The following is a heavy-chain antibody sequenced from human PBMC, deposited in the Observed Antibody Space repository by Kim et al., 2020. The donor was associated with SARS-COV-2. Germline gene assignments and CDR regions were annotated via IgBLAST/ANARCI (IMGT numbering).Heavy chain of an antibody. V-gene: IGHV3-43*01. Sequence: ADGGKGGFTISRDDSRNSLYLQMNSLRTEDTALYYCAKVSGYDIFYGMDVWGQGTTVTVSS. D-gene: IGHD5-12*01. CDR3: AKVSGYDIFYGMDV. J-gene: IGHJ6*02.